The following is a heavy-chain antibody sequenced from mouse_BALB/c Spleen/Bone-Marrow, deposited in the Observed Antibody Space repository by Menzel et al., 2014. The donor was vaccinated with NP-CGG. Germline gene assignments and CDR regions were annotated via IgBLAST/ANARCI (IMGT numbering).Heavy chain of an antibody. CDR3: ARWHYGSSSFAY. CDR2: ILPGSGST. V-gene: IGHV1-9*01. D-gene: IGHD1-1*01. J-gene: IGHJ3*01. CDR1: GYTFSTYW. Sequence: QVHVKQSGAELMKPGASVKISCKATGYTFSTYWIEWVKQRPGHGLEWIGEILPGSGSTNYNEKFKGKATFTADTSSNTVYMQLSSLTSEDSAVYYCARWHYGSSSFAYWGQGTLVTVSA.